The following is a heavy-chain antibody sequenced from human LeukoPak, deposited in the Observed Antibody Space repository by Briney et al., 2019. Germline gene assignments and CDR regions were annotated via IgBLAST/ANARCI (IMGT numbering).Heavy chain of an antibody. V-gene: IGHV4-4*09. CDR3: GRRRGTVTDWYFDL. J-gene: IGHJ2*01. D-gene: IGHD4-17*01. CDR2: IYTSGST. Sequence: PSETLSLTCTVSGGSISSYYWSWIRQPPGKGLEWIGYIYTSGSTNYNPSLKSRVTISVDTSKNQFSLKLSSVTAADTAVYYCGRRRGTVTDWYFDLWGHGTLVTVSS. CDR1: GGSISSYY.